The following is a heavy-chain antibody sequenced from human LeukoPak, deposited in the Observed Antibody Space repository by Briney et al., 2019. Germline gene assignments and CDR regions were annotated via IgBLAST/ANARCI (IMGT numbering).Heavy chain of an antibody. CDR3: ARQYYYDSSGYFDY. D-gene: IGHD3-22*01. CDR1: GGSISSYY. J-gene: IGHJ4*02. Sequence: SETLSLTCTVSGGSISSYYWSWIRQPPGKGLEWIGYIYCSGSTNYNPSLKSRVTISVDTSKNQFSLKLSSVTAAHTAVYYCARQYYYDSSGYFDYWGQGTLVTVSS. V-gene: IGHV4-59*01. CDR2: IYCSGST.